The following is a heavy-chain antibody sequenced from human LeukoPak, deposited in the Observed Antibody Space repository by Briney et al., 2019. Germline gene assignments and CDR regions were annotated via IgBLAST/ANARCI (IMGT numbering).Heavy chain of an antibody. D-gene: IGHD2-15*01. CDR3: ARDCSGGSCYGAFDI. J-gene: IGHJ3*02. CDR2: IYYSGST. V-gene: IGHV4-39*02. CDR1: GGSISGSSYY. Sequence: PSETLSLTCTVSGGSISGSSYYWGWIRQPPGKGLEWIGSIYYSGSTYYNPSLKSRVTISVDTSKNQFSLKLSSVTATDTAVYYCARDCSGGSCYGAFDIWGQGTMVTVSS.